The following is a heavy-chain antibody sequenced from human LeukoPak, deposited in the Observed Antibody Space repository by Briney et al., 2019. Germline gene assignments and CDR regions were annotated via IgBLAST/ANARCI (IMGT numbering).Heavy chain of an antibody. J-gene: IGHJ5*02. Sequence: SETLSLTCTVSGGSISSSSYYWGWIRQPPGKGLEWIGSIYYSGSTYYNPSLKSRVIISVDTSKNQFSLKLNSVPAADTAVYYCARRGDYFGNWFDPWGQGTLVTVSS. V-gene: IGHV4-39*01. D-gene: IGHD2/OR15-2a*01. CDR2: IYYSGST. CDR3: ARRGDYFGNWFDP. CDR1: GGSISSSSYY.